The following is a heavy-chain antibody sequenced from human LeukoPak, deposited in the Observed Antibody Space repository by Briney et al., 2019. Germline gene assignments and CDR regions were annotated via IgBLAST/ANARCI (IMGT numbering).Heavy chain of an antibody. CDR2: IYYSGST. D-gene: IGHD6-6*01. Sequence: KASETLSLTCTVSGGSISSSSYYWGWIRQPPGKGLEWIGSIYYSGSTHYNPSLKSRVTISVDTSKNQFSLKLSSVTAADTAVYYCARGDPAARLGALGPWGQGTLVTVSS. J-gene: IGHJ4*02. V-gene: IGHV4-39*07. CDR3: ARGDPAARLGALGP. CDR1: GGSISSSSYY.